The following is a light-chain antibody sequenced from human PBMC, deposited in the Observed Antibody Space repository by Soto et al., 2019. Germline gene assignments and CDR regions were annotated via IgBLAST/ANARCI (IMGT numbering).Light chain of an antibody. CDR3: QQYNVYWS. CDR2: RAS. CDR1: QDISKN. J-gene: IGKJ1*01. V-gene: IGKV1-5*03. Sequence: DIQMTQSPSSLSVSVGDRVTITCQASQDISKNLNWYQQKPGRAPKLLIHRASILESGVPSRFSGSGSGTEFTLTISSLQPDDFATYYCQQYNVYWSFGPGTKVDIK.